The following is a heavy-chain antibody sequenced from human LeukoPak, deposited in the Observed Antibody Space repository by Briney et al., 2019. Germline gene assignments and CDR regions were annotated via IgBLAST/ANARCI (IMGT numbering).Heavy chain of an antibody. CDR3: ARDPSAWSGYYDY. D-gene: IGHD3-3*01. V-gene: IGHV3-74*01. CDR2: IKSDGSTT. Sequence: QPGGSLRLSCAASGFTFSSYWMHWVRQAPEKGLVWVSRIKSDGSTTNYADSVKGRFTISRDNAKNTLYLQVNGLRAEDTAVYYCARDPSAWSGYYDYWGQGTPVTVSS. J-gene: IGHJ4*02. CDR1: GFTFSSYW.